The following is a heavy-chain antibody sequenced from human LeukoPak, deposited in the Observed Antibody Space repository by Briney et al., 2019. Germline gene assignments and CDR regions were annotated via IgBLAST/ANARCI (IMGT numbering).Heavy chain of an antibody. CDR3: ARGPRDTIFGVVIRAYGMDV. D-gene: IGHD3-3*01. J-gene: IGHJ6*02. CDR1: GGSISSYY. V-gene: IGHV4-34*01. CDR2: INHSGST. Sequence: SETLSLTCTVSGGSISSYYWSWIRQPPGKGLEWIGEINHSGSTNYNPSLKSRVTISVDESKKQFSLKLSSVTAADTAVYYCARGPRDTIFGVVIRAYGMDVWGQGTTVTVSS.